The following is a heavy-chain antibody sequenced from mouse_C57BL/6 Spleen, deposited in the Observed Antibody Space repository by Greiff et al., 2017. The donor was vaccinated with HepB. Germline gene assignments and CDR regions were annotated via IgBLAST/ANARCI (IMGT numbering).Heavy chain of an antibody. V-gene: IGHV14-1*01. CDR2: IDPEDGDT. J-gene: IGHJ2*01. CDR1: GFNIKDYY. CDR3: TTSYDYGFDY. Sequence: EVQLQQSGAELVRPGASVKLSCTASGFNIKDYYMHWVKQRPEQGLEWIGRIDPEDGDTEYAPKFQGKATMTADTSSNNAYLQLSSLTSEDTAVYYCTTSYDYGFDYWGQGTTLTVSS. D-gene: IGHD2-4*01.